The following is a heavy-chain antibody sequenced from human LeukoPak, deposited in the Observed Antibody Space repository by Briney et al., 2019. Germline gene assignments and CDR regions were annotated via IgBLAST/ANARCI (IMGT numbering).Heavy chain of an antibody. CDR2: INPSGGRT. V-gene: IGHV1-46*01. J-gene: IGHJ4*02. CDR3: ARDQRYYDSSGHLDY. CDR1: GYTFTGYY. D-gene: IGHD3-22*01. Sequence: ASVKVSCKASGYTFTGYYMHWVRQAPGQGLEWMGIINPSGGRTSYAQKFQGRVTMTRDTSTSTVYMELSSLRSEDTAVYYCARDQRYYDSSGHLDYWGQGTLDTVSS.